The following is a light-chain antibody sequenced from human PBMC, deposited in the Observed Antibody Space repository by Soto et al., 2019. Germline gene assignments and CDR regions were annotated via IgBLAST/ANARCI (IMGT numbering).Light chain of an antibody. V-gene: IGKV3-15*01. J-gene: IGKJ4*01. CDR3: QQYNFWPLT. CDR1: QSVRCN. Sequence: VMSHSRATLSVSPMEIATLNFGASQSVRCNLAWYQQKPGQAPRLLIYGASTRATGIPARFSASGSGTEFTLTISSLQSEDFAVYYCQQYNFWPLTFGGGTKVDIK. CDR2: GAS.